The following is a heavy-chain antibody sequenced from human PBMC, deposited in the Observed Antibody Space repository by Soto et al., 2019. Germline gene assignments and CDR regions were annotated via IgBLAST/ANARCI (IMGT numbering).Heavy chain of an antibody. Sequence: SVKVSCNSSVYTLSPYAMHLVRQAPGQSLEWMGWLNGGTGQTRYSQKFQDRVIITRDTSASTGYMELSSLPSEDTAVYYCARGKGMEENYFYYGLDIWGQGTTVT. CDR1: VYTLSPYA. CDR3: ARGKGMEENYFYYGLDI. V-gene: IGHV1-3*01. D-gene: IGHD1-1*01. J-gene: IGHJ6*02. CDR2: LNGGTGQT.